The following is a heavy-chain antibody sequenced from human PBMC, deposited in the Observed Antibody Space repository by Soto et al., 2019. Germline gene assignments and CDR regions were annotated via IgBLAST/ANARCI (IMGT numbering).Heavy chain of an antibody. CDR2: IYYDGSNK. CDR3: ARVGGTVTSGQ. Sequence: QVQLVESWGRVVQPGMLLRLSCAASGFAFRAYGMHWGRQAPGKGLEWVAMIYYDGSNKYYADSVKGRFNSYRENSKNSLYLQIRILRAEDTALYYCARVGGTVTSGQWGQGSLVPVSS. CDR1: GFAFRAYG. J-gene: IGHJ4*02. D-gene: IGHD4-17*01. V-gene: IGHV3-33*01.